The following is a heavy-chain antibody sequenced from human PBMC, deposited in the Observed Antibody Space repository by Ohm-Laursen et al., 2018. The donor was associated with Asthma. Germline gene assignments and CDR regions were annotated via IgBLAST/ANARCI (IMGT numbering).Heavy chain of an antibody. CDR3: ARMADYYTLGWFDP. V-gene: IGHV4-4*02. CDR2: IHHSGRT. CDR1: GASINTTYW. J-gene: IGHJ5*02. D-gene: IGHD3-22*01. Sequence: LSLTCAVSGASINTTYWWTWVRQPPGKGLEWIGEIHHSGRTNYNPSLKSRVSISVDKSKNQFSLKLSSVTAADTAVYYCARMADYYTLGWFDPWGQGTLVTVSS.